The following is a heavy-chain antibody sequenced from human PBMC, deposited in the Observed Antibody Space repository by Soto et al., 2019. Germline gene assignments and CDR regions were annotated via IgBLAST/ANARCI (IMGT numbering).Heavy chain of an antibody. J-gene: IGHJ4*02. V-gene: IGHV4-39*01. CDR1: GGSISSSSYY. D-gene: IGHD4-17*01. Sequence: SETLSLTCTVSGGSISSSSYYWGWIRQPPGKGLEWIGSIYYSGSTYYNPSLKSRVTISVDTSKNQFSLKLSSVTAADTAVYYCARRAVTTGFDYWGQGTLVTLSS. CDR3: ARRAVTTGFDY. CDR2: IYYSGST.